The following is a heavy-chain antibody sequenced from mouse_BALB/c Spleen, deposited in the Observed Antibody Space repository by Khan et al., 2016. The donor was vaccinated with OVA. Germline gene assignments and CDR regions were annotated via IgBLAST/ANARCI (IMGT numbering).Heavy chain of an antibody. V-gene: IGHV1-18*01. CDR3: ARTGYGSLGY. D-gene: IGHD1-1*01. CDR1: GYTFTDYN. J-gene: IGHJ2*01. CDR2: INPNNGDT. Sequence: EVQLQQSGPELVKPGASVKIPCKASGYTFTDYNMDWVKQSHGKSLEWIGVINPNNGDTFYNQKFKGKATLTVDKSSSTAFMELRSLTSEDTAVYNGARTGYGSLGYWGQGTTLTVSS.